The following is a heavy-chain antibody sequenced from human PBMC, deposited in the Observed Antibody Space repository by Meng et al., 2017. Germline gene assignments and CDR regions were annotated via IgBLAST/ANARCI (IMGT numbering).Heavy chain of an antibody. Sequence: GSLRLSCAVSGGSITSSNWWSWVRQSPKKGLEWIGEIFHSGSTSYNPSLRSRVTISVDKSKNQFSLKLSSVTAADTAVYYCAGREISGGGDYWGQGTLVTVSS. CDR2: IFHSGST. CDR1: GGSITSSNW. V-gene: IGHV4-4*02. CDR3: AGREISGGGDY. J-gene: IGHJ4*02. D-gene: IGHD3-10*01.